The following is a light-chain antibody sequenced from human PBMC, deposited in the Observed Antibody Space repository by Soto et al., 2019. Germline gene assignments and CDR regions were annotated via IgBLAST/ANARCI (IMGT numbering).Light chain of an antibody. V-gene: IGLV2-11*01. CDR2: DVS. Sequence: QSLLTQPRSVSGSPGQSVTISCTGTSRDVGGYNYVSWYQQHPGKAPKLMIYDVSKRPSGVPDRFSGSKSGNTASLTISGLQAEDEADYYCSSFAGISLRVFGTGTKLTVL. CDR3: SSFAGISLRV. CDR1: SRDVGGYNY. J-gene: IGLJ1*01.